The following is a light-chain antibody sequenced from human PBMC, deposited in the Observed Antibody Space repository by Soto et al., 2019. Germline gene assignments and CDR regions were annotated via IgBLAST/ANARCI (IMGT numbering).Light chain of an antibody. CDR2: KAS. V-gene: IGKV1-5*03. CDR1: QSISTW. J-gene: IGKJ2*01. Sequence: DIQMTQSPSTLSASVGDRVTITCRASQSISTWLAWYQQKSGKAPKLLIYKASSLETGVPSRFSGSGSGTDFTLTISSLQPDDFATYYCQKYDSYPYSFGQGTKLEIK. CDR3: QKYDSYPYS.